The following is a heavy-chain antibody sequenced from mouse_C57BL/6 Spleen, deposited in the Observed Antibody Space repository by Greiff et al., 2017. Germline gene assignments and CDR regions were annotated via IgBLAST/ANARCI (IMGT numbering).Heavy chain of an antibody. J-gene: IGHJ3*01. CDR2: ISSGGDYI. V-gene: IGHV5-9-1*02. CDR3: TRDHDYDWFAY. D-gene: IGHD2-4*01. CDR1: GFTFSSYA. Sequence: DVMLVESGEGLVKPGGSLKLSCAASGFTFSSYAMSWVRQTPEKRLEWVAYISSGGDYIYYADTVKGRFTISRDNARNTLYLQMSSLKSEDTAMYYCTRDHDYDWFAYWGQGTLVTVSA.